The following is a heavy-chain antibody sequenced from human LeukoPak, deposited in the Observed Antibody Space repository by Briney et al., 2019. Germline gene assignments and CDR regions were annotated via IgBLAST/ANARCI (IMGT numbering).Heavy chain of an antibody. D-gene: IGHD4-17*01. CDR3: AREYGNMTMLTNFDY. V-gene: IGHV1-69*04. CDR2: IIPILAIA. CDR1: GGTFSSSP. J-gene: IGHJ4*02. Sequence: SVKVSCKASGGTFSSSPITWVRQAPGQRLEWMGRIIPILAIANYAQKFQGRVTITADKSTRTAYMELISLRSEDTAVYYCAREYGNMTMLTNFDYWGQGTLVTVSS.